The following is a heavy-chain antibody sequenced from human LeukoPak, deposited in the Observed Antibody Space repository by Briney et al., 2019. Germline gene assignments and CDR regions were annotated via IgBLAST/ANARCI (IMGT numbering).Heavy chain of an antibody. V-gene: IGHV3-74*01. J-gene: IGHJ4*02. D-gene: IGHD6-13*01. Sequence: PGGSLRLSCVASGFTFSSYWMHWVRQAPGKGLVWVSRINDDGSSTSYADSVKGRFTISRDNAKNTLYLQMNSLRAEDTALYYCATGTSSSWYQVYDYWGQETLVTVSS. CDR3: ATGTSSSWYQVYDY. CDR2: INDDGSST. CDR1: GFTFSSYW.